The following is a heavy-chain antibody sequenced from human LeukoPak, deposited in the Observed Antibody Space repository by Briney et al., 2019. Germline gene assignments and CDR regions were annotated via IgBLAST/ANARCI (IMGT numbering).Heavy chain of an antibody. J-gene: IGHJ6*02. V-gene: IGHV5-51*01. D-gene: IGHD3-10*01. CDR3: ARRSSGRTYNYYGMDV. CDR1: GYSFTSYW. CDR2: IYPGDSDT. Sequence: GESLKISCKGSGYSFTSYWIGWVRRMPGKDLVWMGIIYPGDSDTRYSPSFQGQVTISADKSISTAYLQWSSLKASDTAMYYCARRSSGRTYNYYGMDVWGQGTTVTVSS.